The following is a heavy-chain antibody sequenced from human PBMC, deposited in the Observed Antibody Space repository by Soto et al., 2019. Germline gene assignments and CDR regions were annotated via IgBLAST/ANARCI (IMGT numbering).Heavy chain of an antibody. V-gene: IGHV1-46*01. Sequence: QVQLVQSGAEVKKPGASVKVSCKASGYTFTSYYIHWVRQAPGQGLEWMGIINPSGGSTTYAQKFQGRVTMTRDTSTSTGYMDLSSLRSEDTAVYYCARVYCSGGGCYGIDYWGQGTLVTVSS. J-gene: IGHJ4*02. CDR3: ARVYCSGGGCYGIDY. CDR2: INPSGGST. CDR1: GYTFTSYY. D-gene: IGHD2-15*01.